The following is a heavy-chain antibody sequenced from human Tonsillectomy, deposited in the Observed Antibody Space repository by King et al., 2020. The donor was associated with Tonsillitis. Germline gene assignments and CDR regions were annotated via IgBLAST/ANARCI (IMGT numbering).Heavy chain of an antibody. CDR3: AKSELALFDY. CDR1: GFTFSSYG. J-gene: IGHJ4*02. CDR2: ISYDGSNK. D-gene: IGHD6-13*01. V-gene: IGHV3-30*18. Sequence: VQLVESGGGVVQPGRSLRLSCAASGFTFSSYGMHWVRQAPGKGLEWVAVISYDGSNKYYADSVKGRFTISRDNSKNTLYLQMNSLRAEDTAVYYCAKSELALFDYWGQGTLVTVSS.